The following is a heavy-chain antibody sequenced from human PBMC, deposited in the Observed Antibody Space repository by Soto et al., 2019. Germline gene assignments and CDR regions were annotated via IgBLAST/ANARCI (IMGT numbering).Heavy chain of an antibody. Sequence: SVKVSCKASGGTFSSYAISWVRQAPGQGLEWMGGIIPIFGTANYAQKFQGRVTITADESTSTAYMELSSLGSEDTAVYYCARVYYYDSSGYYYNYWGQGTLVTVSS. J-gene: IGHJ4*02. CDR3: ARVYYYDSSGYYYNY. CDR2: IIPIFGTA. CDR1: GGTFSSYA. V-gene: IGHV1-69*13. D-gene: IGHD3-22*01.